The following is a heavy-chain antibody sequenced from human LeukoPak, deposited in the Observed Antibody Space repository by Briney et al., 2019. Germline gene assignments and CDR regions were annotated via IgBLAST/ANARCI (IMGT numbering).Heavy chain of an antibody. D-gene: IGHD3-16*02. J-gene: IGHJ4*02. V-gene: IGHV3-30-3*01. CDR2: ISYDGSNK. Sequence: GGSLRLSCAASGFTFSSYAIHWVRQAPGKGLEWVAVISYDGSNKYYADSVKGRFTISRDNSKNTLYLQMNSLRPEDTAVYYCAKGLERYRPMSALDYWGQGTLVTVSS. CDR3: AKGLERYRPMSALDY. CDR1: GFTFSSYA.